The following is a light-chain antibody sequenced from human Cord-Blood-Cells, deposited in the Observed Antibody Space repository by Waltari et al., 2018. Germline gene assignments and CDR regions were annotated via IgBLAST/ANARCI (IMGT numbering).Light chain of an antibody. J-gene: IGKJ1*01. CDR3: QQSYSTPPWT. V-gene: IGKV1-39*01. CDR1: QSISSY. Sequence: DIQMTQSPSSLSASVGDRVTITCRASQSISSYLNWYQQKPGKAPKLLLYAASSLQSGVPSRSSSSGSGTTYTLTISSMQPEDFATYYCQQSYSTPPWTFGQGTKVEIK. CDR2: AAS.